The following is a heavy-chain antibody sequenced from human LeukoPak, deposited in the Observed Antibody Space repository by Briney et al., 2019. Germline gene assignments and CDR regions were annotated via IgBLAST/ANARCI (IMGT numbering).Heavy chain of an antibody. CDR3: ARNYGSGSYYPFDY. D-gene: IGHD3-10*01. V-gene: IGHV4-4*02. CDR1: GGSISSSNW. Sequence: PSGTLSLTCAVSGGSISSSNWWSWVRPPPGKGLEWIGEIYHSGSTNYNPSLKSRVTISVDKSKNQFSLKLSSVTAADTAVYYCARNYGSGSYYPFDYWGQGTLVTVSS. J-gene: IGHJ4*02. CDR2: IYHSGST.